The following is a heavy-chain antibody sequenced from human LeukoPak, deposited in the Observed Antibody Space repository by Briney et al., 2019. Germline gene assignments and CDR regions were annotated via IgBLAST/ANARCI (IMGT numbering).Heavy chain of an antibody. J-gene: IGHJ6*03. D-gene: IGHD2-2*02. CDR1: GGTFSSYA. CDR2: IIPIFGTA. CDR3: ARVLSVPAAIRGYYYYMDV. Sequence: SVTVSCKASGGTFSSYAISWVRQAPGQGLEWMGGIIPIFGTANYAQKFQGRVTITTDESTSTAYMELSSLRSEDMAVYYCARVLSVPAAIRGYYYYMDVWGKGTTVTVSS. V-gene: IGHV1-69*05.